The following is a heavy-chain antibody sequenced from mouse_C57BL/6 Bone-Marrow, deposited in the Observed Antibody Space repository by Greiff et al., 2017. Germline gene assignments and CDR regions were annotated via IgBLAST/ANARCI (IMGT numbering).Heavy chain of an antibody. CDR1: GFSFNTYA. J-gene: IGHJ4*01. CDR2: IRSKSNYYAT. V-gene: IGHV10-1*01. CDR3: GRLYY. Sequence: DAGGGLVQPKGSLKLSCAASGFSFNTYAMNWVRQAPGKALEWAARIRSKSNYYATYYPDSVKDRFTLSRDDSESMLYLQMNNMEAEDTAMYYCGRLYYWGQGTSGTVSS. D-gene: IGHD2-3*01.